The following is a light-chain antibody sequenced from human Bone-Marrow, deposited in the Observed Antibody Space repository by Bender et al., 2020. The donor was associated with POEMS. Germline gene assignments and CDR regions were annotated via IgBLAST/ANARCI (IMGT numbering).Light chain of an antibody. CDR2: SNY. Sequence: QSVLTQPPSASGTPGQSVIISCSGTDSNFGGNNVNWYQHLPGTAPRLVVYSNYQRPSGVPARFSGSKSGNTASLTISGLQAEDEADYYCCSYAGTTVLYVFGSGTTVTVL. CDR3: CSYAGTTVLYV. V-gene: IGLV1-44*01. J-gene: IGLJ1*01. CDR1: DSNFGGNN.